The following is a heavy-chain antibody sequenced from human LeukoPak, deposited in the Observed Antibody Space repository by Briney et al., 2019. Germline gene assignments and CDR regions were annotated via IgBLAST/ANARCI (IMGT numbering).Heavy chain of an antibody. D-gene: IGHD4-17*01. J-gene: IGHJ4*02. CDR3: ARDKVTTSDFDY. CDR1: GFTFSSYS. Sequence: AGGSLRLSCAASGFTFSSYSMNWVRQAPGKGLEWVSSISSSSSYIYYADSVKGRFTISRDNAKNSLYLQMNSLRAEDTAVYYCARDKVTTSDFDYWGQGTLVTVSS. V-gene: IGHV3-21*01. CDR2: ISSSSSYI.